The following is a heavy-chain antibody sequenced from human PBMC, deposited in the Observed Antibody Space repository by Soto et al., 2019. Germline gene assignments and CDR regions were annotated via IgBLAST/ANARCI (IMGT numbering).Heavy chain of an antibody. V-gene: IGHV1-2*02. CDR1: GYTFTGYY. Sequence: QVQLVQSGAEVKKPGASVKVSCKASGYTFTGYYMHWVRQAPGQGLEWMGWTNPNSGGTNYAQKCQGRVTMTRDTSRSSAYMELSRLRSDDTAVYYCARAETYSSGWSIVDWFDPWGQGTLVTVSS. D-gene: IGHD6-19*01. CDR3: ARAETYSSGWSIVDWFDP. CDR2: TNPNSGGT. J-gene: IGHJ5*02.